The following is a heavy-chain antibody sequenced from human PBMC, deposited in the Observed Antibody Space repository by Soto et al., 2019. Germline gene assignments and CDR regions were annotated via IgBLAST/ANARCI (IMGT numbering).Heavy chain of an antibody. CDR2: IYYSGST. CDR1: GGSISSSSYY. Sequence: SETLSLTCTVSGGSISSSSYYWGWIRQPPGKGLEWIGSIYYSGSTYYNPSLKSRVTISVDTSKNQFSLKLSSGTAADTAVYYCARLVSSSFDYWGQGTLVTVSS. CDR3: ARLVSSSFDY. V-gene: IGHV4-39*01. D-gene: IGHD6-6*01. J-gene: IGHJ4*02.